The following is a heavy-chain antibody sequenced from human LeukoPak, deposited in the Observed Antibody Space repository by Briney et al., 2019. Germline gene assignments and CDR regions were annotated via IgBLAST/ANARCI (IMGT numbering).Heavy chain of an antibody. CDR2: ISGSGGST. D-gene: IGHD6-19*01. CDR1: GFTFSSYA. Sequence: PGGSLRLSCAASGFTFSSYAMSWVRQAPGKGLEWVSAISGSGGSTYYADSVKGRFTISRDNSKNTLYLQMNSLRAEDTAVYYCARVSPGSGWPYIDYWGQGTLVTVSS. V-gene: IGHV3-23*01. J-gene: IGHJ4*02. CDR3: ARVSPGSGWPYIDY.